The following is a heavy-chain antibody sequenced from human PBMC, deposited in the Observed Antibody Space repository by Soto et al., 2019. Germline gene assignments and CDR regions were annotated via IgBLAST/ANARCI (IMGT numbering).Heavy chain of an antibody. J-gene: IGHJ4*02. Sequence: GSLRLSCAASGFTFSSYAMHWVRQAPGKGLEWIGYIYYSGSTNYNPSLKSRVTISVDTSKNQFSLKLSSVTAADTAVYYCARRYGGNFDYWGQGTLVTVSS. D-gene: IGHD3-16*01. CDR1: GFTFSSYA. CDR3: ARRYGGNFDY. V-gene: IGHV4-59*01. CDR2: IYYSGST.